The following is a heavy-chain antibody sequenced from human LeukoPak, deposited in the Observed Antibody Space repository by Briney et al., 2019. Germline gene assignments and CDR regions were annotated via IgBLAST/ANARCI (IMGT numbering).Heavy chain of an antibody. D-gene: IGHD1-26*01. CDR1: GYTFTNYY. Sequence: ASAKVSCKASGYTFTNYYIHWVRQAPGQGLEWMGCVNPNSGDTNYAQKFQGSVTMTRDTSISTVYMELSRLRSDDTAVYYCARASGSYWWFDSWGQGTLVTVSS. J-gene: IGHJ5*01. V-gene: IGHV1-2*02. CDR3: ARASGSYWWFDS. CDR2: VNPNSGDT.